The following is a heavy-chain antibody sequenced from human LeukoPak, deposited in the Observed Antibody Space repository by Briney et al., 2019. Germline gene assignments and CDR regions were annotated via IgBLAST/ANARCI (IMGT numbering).Heavy chain of an antibody. D-gene: IGHD1-26*01. Sequence: SQTLSLTCTVSGGSISSGDYYWGWIRQPPGKGLEWIGYIYYSGSTYYNPSLKSRVTISVDTSKNQFSLKLSSVTAADTAVYYCARAIVGATNFDYWGQGTLVTVSS. CDR1: GGSISSGDYY. CDR2: IYYSGST. CDR3: ARAIVGATNFDY. V-gene: IGHV4-30-4*01. J-gene: IGHJ4*02.